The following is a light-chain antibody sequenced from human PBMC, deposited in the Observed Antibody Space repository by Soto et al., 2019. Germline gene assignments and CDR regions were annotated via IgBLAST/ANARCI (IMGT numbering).Light chain of an antibody. CDR1: SSDVGGYNF. Sequence: LTQPASVSGSPGQSITISCTGTSSDVGGYNFVSWYQHPPGKAPKLMIYDVTNRPSGVSNRFSGSKSGNTASLTISGLQAEDEADYYCSSYTSSSTYVFGTGTKVTVL. J-gene: IGLJ1*01. V-gene: IGLV2-14*03. CDR2: DVT. CDR3: SSYTSSSTYV.